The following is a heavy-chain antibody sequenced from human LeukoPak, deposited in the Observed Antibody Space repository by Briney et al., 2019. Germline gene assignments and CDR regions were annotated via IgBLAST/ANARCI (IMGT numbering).Heavy chain of an antibody. CDR2: MNPNSGNT. Sequence: ASVKVSCKASGYTFTSYDINWVRQATGQGLEWMGWMNPNSGNTGYAQKFQGRVTITRNTSISTAYMELSSLRSEDTAVYYCARGFTDCSGGSCFLNWFDPWGQGTLVTVSS. D-gene: IGHD2-15*01. V-gene: IGHV1-8*03. J-gene: IGHJ5*02. CDR1: GYTFTSYD. CDR3: ARGFTDCSGGSCFLNWFDP.